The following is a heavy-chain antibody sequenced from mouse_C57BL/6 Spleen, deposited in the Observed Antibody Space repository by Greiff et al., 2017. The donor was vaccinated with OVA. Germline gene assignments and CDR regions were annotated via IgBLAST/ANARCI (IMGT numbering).Heavy chain of an antibody. D-gene: IGHD1-1*01. CDR1: GYTFPSYW. J-gene: IGHJ1*03. CDR2: IYPSDSET. V-gene: IGHV1-61*01. Sequence: QVQLQQPGAELVRPGSSVKLSCKASGYTFPSYWMGWVKPRPGQGLEWIGNIYPSDSETHYNQKFKDKATLTVDKSSSTAYMQLSSLTSEDSAVYYCEKGGSSYWYFDGWGTGTTVTVSS. CDR3: EKGGSSYWYFDG.